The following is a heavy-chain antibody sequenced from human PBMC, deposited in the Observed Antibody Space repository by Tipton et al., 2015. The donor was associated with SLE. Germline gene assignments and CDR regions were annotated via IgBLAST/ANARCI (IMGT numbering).Heavy chain of an antibody. J-gene: IGHJ2*01. CDR3: ARRPFRRLGMVQGVLRWYFDL. CDR1: GGSFSGYY. Sequence: TLSLTCAVYGGSFSGYYWTWIRQSPEKGLEWIGESDHTGNTNYNPSLKSQVTISVDTSQNQFSLQLTSVTAADATVYFCARRPFRRLGMVQGVLRWYFDLWGRGTLVSVSS. V-gene: IGHV4-34*01. CDR2: SDHTGNT. D-gene: IGHD3-10*01.